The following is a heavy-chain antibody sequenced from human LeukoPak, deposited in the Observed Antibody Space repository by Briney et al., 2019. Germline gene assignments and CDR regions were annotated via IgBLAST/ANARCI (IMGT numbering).Heavy chain of an antibody. CDR1: GFTFSNYG. D-gene: IGHD3-22*01. CDR3: AKGDLHYHDSNPIDY. V-gene: IGHV3-30*18. J-gene: IGHJ4*02. Sequence: PGRSLRLSCAASGFTFSNYGMHWVRQAPGKGLEWVAAISYDGNNKNYADSVKGRFTISRDNSKNTLYLQMNSLRAEDTAVYYCAKGDLHYHDSNPIDYWGQGTLVTVSS. CDR2: ISYDGNNK.